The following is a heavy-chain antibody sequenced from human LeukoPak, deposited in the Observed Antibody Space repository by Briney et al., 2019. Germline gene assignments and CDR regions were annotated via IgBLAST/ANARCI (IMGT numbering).Heavy chain of an antibody. J-gene: IGHJ4*02. V-gene: IGHV3-7*03. CDR1: GFTFSSYW. D-gene: IGHD3-9*01. Sequence: GGSLRPSCAASGFTFSSYWMSWVRQAPGKGLEWVANIKQDGSEKYYVDSVKGRFTISRDNSKNMLYLQMNSLRVEDAAVYYCAKDRDFLTGYRPCFDCWGQGTVVTVSS. CDR2: IKQDGSEK. CDR3: AKDRDFLTGYRPCFDC.